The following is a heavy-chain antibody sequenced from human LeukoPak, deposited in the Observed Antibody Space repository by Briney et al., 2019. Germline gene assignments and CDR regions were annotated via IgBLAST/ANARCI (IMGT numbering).Heavy chain of an antibody. CDR3: AKDLWRIVVVTAIGAFDI. Sequence: GGSLRLSCVASGFTFSSYAMSWVRQAPGKGLEWVSAISGSGGSTYYADSVKGRFTISRDNSKNTLYLQMNSLRAEDTAVYYCAKDLWRIVVVTAIGAFDIWGQGTMVTVSS. CDR1: GFTFSSYA. CDR2: ISGSGGST. D-gene: IGHD2-21*02. J-gene: IGHJ3*02. V-gene: IGHV3-23*01.